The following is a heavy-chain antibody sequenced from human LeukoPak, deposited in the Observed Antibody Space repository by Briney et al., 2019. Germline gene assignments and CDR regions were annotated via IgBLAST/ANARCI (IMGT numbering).Heavy chain of an antibody. J-gene: IGHJ4*02. CDR2: IYYSGST. Sequence: SGTLSLTCTVSGGSISSYYWSWLRQPPGTGLEWIGYIYYSGSTNYNPSLKSRVTISVDTSKNQFSLKLSSVTAADTAVYYCARAPSGSYPYFDYWGQGTLVTVSS. CDR1: GGSISSYY. CDR3: ARAPSGSYPYFDY. D-gene: IGHD1-26*01. V-gene: IGHV4-59*01.